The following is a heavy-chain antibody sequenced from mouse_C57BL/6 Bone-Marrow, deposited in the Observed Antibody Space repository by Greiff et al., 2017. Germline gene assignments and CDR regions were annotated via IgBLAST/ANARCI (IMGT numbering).Heavy chain of an antibody. J-gene: IGHJ4*01. Sequence: VQLQESGAELARPGASVKLSCKASGYTFTSYGISWVKQRTGQGLEWIGEIYPRSGNTYYNEKFKGKATLTADKSSSTAYMELRSLTSEDSAVYFCALSTTVGGPYALDYWGQGTSVTVSS. CDR2: IYPRSGNT. D-gene: IGHD1-1*01. V-gene: IGHV1-81*01. CDR3: ALSTTVGGPYALDY. CDR1: GYTFTSYG.